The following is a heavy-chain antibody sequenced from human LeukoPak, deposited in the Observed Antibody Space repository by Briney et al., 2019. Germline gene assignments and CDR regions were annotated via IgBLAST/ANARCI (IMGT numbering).Heavy chain of an antibody. J-gene: IGHJ6*04. CDR2: IYHSGST. CDR1: GYSISSGYY. Sequence: SETLSLTCAVSGYSISSGYYWGWTRQPPGKGLEWIGSIYHSGSTYYNPSPKSRVTISVDTSKNQFSLKLSSVTAADTAVYYCARAWGSGTRWYDYYGMDVWGKGTTVTVSS. CDR3: ARAWGSGTRWYDYYGMDV. V-gene: IGHV4-38-2*01. D-gene: IGHD3-10*01.